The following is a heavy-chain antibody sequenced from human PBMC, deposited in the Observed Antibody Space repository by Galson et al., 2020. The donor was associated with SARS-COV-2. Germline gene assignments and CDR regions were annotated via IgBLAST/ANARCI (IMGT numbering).Heavy chain of an antibody. CDR2: IRYDGSNK. Sequence: GESLKISCAASGFTFSSYGMHWVRQAPGKGLEWVAFIRYDGSNKYYADSVKGRFTISRDNSKNTLYLQMNSLRAEDTAVYYCASGTGTTLGALDAFDIGGQGTMVTVSS. V-gene: IGHV3-30*02. CDR3: ASGTGTTLGALDAFDI. CDR1: GFTFSSYG. D-gene: IGHD1-7*01. J-gene: IGHJ3*02.